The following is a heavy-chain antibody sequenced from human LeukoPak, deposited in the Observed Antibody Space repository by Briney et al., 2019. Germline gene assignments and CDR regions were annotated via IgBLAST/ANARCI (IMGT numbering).Heavy chain of an antibody. CDR1: GFTVSSHY. J-gene: IGHJ3*02. CDR3: ARGGAFDI. D-gene: IGHD3-10*01. CDR2: IHSDGKT. V-gene: IGHV3-53*01. Sequence: GGSLRLSCAASGFTVSSHYISWVRQAPGKGLEWVSIIHSDGKTYYSDSVKGRFTISRDNSKNTLYLQMNSLRTKDTAVYYCARGGAFDIWGQGTMVTVSS.